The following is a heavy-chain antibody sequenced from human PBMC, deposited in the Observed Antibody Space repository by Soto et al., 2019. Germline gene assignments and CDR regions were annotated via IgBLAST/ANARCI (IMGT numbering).Heavy chain of an antibody. V-gene: IGHV3-30*18. CDR3: AKEPRSVWYLAINCFDP. J-gene: IGHJ5*02. CDR1: GFTFSSYG. D-gene: IGHD6-19*01. CDR2: ISYDGSTK. Sequence: QVQLVESGGGVVQPGRSLRLSCAASGFTFSSYGMHWVRQAPGKGLEWVAVISYDGSTKYYADSVKGRFTISRDNAKNTLYLQMNSLRAEDTAVYSCAKEPRSVWYLAINCFDPWGQGTLVTFAS.